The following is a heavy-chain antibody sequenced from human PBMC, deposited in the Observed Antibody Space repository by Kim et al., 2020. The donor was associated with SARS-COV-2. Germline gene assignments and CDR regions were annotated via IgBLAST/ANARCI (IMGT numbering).Heavy chain of an antibody. Sequence: SETLSLTCTISGDSSSSSYWNWFRQPPGKGLEWIGYISYSGNTNYRPSLKSRVAISVDTSKSQVSLKVRSVTAADTAVYYCARQRGQYLAPLDYWGQGIL. CDR3: ARQRGQYLAPLDY. D-gene: IGHD3-10*01. V-gene: IGHV4-59*08. CDR2: ISYSGNT. J-gene: IGHJ4*01. CDR1: GDSSSSSY.